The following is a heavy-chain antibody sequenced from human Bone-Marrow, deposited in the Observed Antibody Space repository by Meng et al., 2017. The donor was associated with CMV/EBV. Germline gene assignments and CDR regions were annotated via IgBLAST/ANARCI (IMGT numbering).Heavy chain of an antibody. CDR1: GGSISSYY. Sequence: SETLSLTCTVSGGSISSYYWSWIRQPPGKGLEWIGYIYYSGSTNYNPSLKSRVTISVDTSKNQFSLKLSSVTAADTAVYYCARLPAAKHNWFDPWGQGTLVTVS. J-gene: IGHJ5*02. CDR3: ARLPAAKHNWFDP. CDR2: IYYSGST. D-gene: IGHD2-2*01. V-gene: IGHV4-59*01.